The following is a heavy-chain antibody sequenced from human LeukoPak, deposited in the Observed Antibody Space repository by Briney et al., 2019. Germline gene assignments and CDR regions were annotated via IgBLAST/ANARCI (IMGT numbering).Heavy chain of an antibody. J-gene: IGHJ4*02. CDR2: ISSSGSTI. Sequence: GGFLRLSCAASGFTFSSYEMNWVRQAPGKGLEWVSYISSSGSTIYYADSVKGRFTTSRDNAKNSLYLQMNSLRAEDTAVYYCARGSRRYCDYWGQGTLVTVSS. CDR1: GFTFSSYE. D-gene: IGHD2-21*01. V-gene: IGHV3-48*03. CDR3: ARGSRRYCDY.